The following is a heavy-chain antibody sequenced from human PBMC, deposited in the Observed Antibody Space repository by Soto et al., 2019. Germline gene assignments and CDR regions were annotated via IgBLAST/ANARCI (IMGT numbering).Heavy chain of an antibody. CDR2: MYPGYSDT. CDR3: SRQIYDSDTGPYFQYYFDS. Sequence: GESLKVSCRGSGYDFNTNWFGWVRQLPGRGLEWVGIMYPGYSDTRYNPSLQGHVTLTVDVTVSTAFLQWSSLRASDTAMYYCSRQIYDSDTGPYFQYYFDSWGQGTPVTVSS. D-gene: IGHD3-22*01. V-gene: IGHV5-51*01. J-gene: IGHJ4*02. CDR1: GYDFNTNW.